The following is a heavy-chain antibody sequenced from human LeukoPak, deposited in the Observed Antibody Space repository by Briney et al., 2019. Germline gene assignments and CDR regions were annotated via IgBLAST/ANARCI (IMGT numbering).Heavy chain of an antibody. CDR3: ARGPGGDSSGYYTIDY. D-gene: IGHD3-22*01. Sequence: GGSLRLSCTASGFTFINYSMNWVRQAPGKGLVWVSRINSDGSSTSYADSVKGRFTISRDNAKNTLYLQMNSLRAEDTAVYYCARGPGGDSSGYYTIDYWGQGTLVTVSS. CDR2: INSDGSST. CDR1: GFTFINYS. J-gene: IGHJ4*02. V-gene: IGHV3-74*01.